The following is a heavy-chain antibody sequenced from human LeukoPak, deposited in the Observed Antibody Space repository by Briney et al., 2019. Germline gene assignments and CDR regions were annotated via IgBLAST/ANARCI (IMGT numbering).Heavy chain of an antibody. CDR1: GGSFSGYY. V-gene: IGHV4-34*01. Sequence: SETLSLTCAVYGGSFSGYYWSWIRQPPGKGLEWIGEINHSGSTFYNPSLKSRVTISVDTSKNQFSLKLSSVTAADTAVYYCARGYSSSWYFNWFDPWGQGTLVTVSS. J-gene: IGHJ5*02. CDR2: INHSGST. D-gene: IGHD6-13*01. CDR3: ARGYSSSWYFNWFDP.